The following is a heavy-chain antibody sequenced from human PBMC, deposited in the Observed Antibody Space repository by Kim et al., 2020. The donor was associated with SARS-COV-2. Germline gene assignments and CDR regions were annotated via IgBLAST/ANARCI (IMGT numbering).Heavy chain of an antibody. CDR2: ISWNSVSI. CDR3: AKESTVTTRRAYYYDGMDV. Sequence: GGSLRLSCAASGFTFDDYAMHWVRQAPGKGLEWVSGISWNSVSIGYADSVKGRFTISRDNAKNSLYLQMNSLRAEDTALYYCAKESTVTTRRAYYYDGMDVWRQGTTVTVSS. CDR1: GFTFDDYA. D-gene: IGHD4-4*01. J-gene: IGHJ6*02. V-gene: IGHV3-9*01.